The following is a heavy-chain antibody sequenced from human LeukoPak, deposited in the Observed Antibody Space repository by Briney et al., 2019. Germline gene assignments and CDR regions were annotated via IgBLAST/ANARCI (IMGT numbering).Heavy chain of an antibody. Sequence: GGSLRLSCAASGFTFSSYGMHWVRQAPGKGLEWVAVIWYDGSNKYYADPVKGRLTISRDNSKNTLYLQMNSLRAEDTAVYYCAKGTYYDILTGYYFDYWGQGTLVTVSS. J-gene: IGHJ4*02. V-gene: IGHV3-33*06. D-gene: IGHD3-9*01. CDR3: AKGTYYDILTGYYFDY. CDR2: IWYDGSNK. CDR1: GFTFSSYG.